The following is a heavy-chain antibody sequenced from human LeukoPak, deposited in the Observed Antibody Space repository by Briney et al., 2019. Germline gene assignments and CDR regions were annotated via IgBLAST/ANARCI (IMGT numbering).Heavy chain of an antibody. D-gene: IGHD3-3*01. CDR2: ISSSGSTI. Sequence: GGSLRPSCAASGFTFSSYEMNWVRQAPGKGLEWVSYISSSGSTIYYADSVKGRFTISRDNAKNSLYLQMNSLRAEDTAVYYCARDRLRFLEYWGQGTLVTVSS. J-gene: IGHJ4*02. CDR1: GFTFSSYE. V-gene: IGHV3-48*03. CDR3: ARDRLRFLEY.